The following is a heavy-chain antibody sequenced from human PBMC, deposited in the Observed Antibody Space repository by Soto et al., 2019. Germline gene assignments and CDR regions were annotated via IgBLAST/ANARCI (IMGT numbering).Heavy chain of an antibody. CDR1: GFTFSSYG. V-gene: IGHV3-30*18. D-gene: IGHD4-17*01. J-gene: IGHJ4*02. CDR2: ISYDGSNK. Sequence: GGSLRLSCAASGFTFSSYGMHWVRQAPGKGLEWVAVISYDGSNKYYADSVKGRFTISRDNSKNTLYLQMNSLRAEDTAVYYCAKAYGDYIDYWGQGTLVTVSS. CDR3: AKAYGDYIDY.